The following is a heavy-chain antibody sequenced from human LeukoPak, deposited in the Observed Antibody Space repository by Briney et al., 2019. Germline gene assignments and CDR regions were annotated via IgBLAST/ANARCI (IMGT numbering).Heavy chain of an antibody. V-gene: IGHV1-18*01. CDR1: GHIFISYY. J-gene: IGHJ5*01. Sequence: ASVKSFCETSGHIFISYYIIGVRQAPGQALEWMGWIRTFSGNTKFPQKFQHRVTMTADASTSTAYVELRSLRSDDTAIYYCARLYGDYRQYFLDSWGQGTLVTVSS. CDR3: ARLYGDYRQYFLDS. CDR2: IRTFSGNT. D-gene: IGHD4-17*01.